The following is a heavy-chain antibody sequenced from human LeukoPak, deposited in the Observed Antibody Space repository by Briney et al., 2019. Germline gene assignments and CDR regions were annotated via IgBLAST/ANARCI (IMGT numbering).Heavy chain of an antibody. D-gene: IGHD3-9*01. Sequence: GASVKVSCKASGYTFTGYYMHWVRQAPGQGLEWMGWINPNSGGTNYAQKFQGWVTMTRDTSISTAYMELSRLRSDDTAVYCCARDPGYDILTGSYYFDYWGQGTLVTVSS. CDR1: GYTFTGYY. CDR3: ARDPGYDILTGSYYFDY. J-gene: IGHJ4*02. V-gene: IGHV1-2*04. CDR2: INPNSGGT.